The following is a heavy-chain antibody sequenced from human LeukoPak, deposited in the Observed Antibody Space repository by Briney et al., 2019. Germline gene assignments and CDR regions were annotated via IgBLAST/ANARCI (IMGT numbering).Heavy chain of an antibody. J-gene: IGHJ4*02. Sequence: SETLSLTCTVSGGSISSYYWTWIRQPAGKGLEWIGRVYTSGSTNYNPSLKSRVTMSVDTSKNQFSLKLSSVTAADTAVYYCARAREIGHCSGYSCYSAYFDFWGQGTLVTVSS. CDR3: ARAREIGHCSGYSCYSAYFDF. V-gene: IGHV4-4*07. CDR1: GGSISSYY. CDR2: VYTSGST. D-gene: IGHD2-15*01.